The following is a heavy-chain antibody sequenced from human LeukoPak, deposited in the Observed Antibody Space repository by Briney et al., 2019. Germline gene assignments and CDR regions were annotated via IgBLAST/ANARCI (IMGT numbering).Heavy chain of an antibody. CDR1: GGSISGSNYF. CDR2: IYYTGST. Sequence: SETLSLTCVVSGGSISGSNYFWGWIRQPPGKGLELIGSIYYTGSTYYNPSLKSRVTISVDTSKNQFFLKLNSVTAADTAMFYCASLYGGYPYWGQGTLVTVSS. V-gene: IGHV4-39*01. J-gene: IGHJ4*02. CDR3: ASLYGGYPY. D-gene: IGHD5-12*01.